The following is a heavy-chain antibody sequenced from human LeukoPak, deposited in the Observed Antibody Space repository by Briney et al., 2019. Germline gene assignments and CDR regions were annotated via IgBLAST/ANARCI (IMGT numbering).Heavy chain of an antibody. D-gene: IGHD2-2*01. V-gene: IGHV3-33*01. J-gene: IGHJ4*02. CDR3: ATDSIGPATDFDY. Sequence: GGSLRLSCAASGFTFSAYGMHWVRQAPGKGLEWVAVIWSDGGKSYNSDSVKGRFTISRDNSKNTLYLQMSSLRADDTAVYYCATDSIGPATDFDYWGQGTLVTVSS. CDR1: GFTFSAYG. CDR2: IWSDGGKS.